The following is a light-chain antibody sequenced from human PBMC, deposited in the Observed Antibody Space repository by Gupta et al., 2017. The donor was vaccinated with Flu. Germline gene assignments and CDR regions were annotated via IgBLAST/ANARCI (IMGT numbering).Light chain of an antibody. Sequence: SYILTQAPSVSVAPGQPARTTCGINNIGSKSVHWYQQKPGQAPAVVVYDDNDRPSGIPERFSGSNSGNTATLTISRVEDGDEADYFFQVWDSSSDHPVVFGGGTKLTVL. V-gene: IGLV3-21*02. J-gene: IGLJ2*01. CDR2: DDN. CDR3: QVWDSSSDHPVV. CDR1: NIGSKS.